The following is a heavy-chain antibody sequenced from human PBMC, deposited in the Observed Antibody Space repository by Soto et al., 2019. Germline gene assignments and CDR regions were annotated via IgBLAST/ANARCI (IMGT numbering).Heavy chain of an antibody. CDR3: ARVSTRRGASFDI. J-gene: IGHJ3*02. Sequence: SETLSLTCTVSDDSFSNFFWTWVRQPPGKGLEWIGYISSSGSTSSNPSLKSRVTISKDTSKNQFSLNLNSVTAADTALYYCARVSTRRGASFDIWGQGTMVTVSS. CDR2: ISSSGST. V-gene: IGHV4-59*01. CDR1: DDSFSNFF. D-gene: IGHD3-10*01.